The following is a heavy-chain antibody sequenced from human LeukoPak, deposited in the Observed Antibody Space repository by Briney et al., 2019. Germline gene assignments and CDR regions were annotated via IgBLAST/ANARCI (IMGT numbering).Heavy chain of an antibody. CDR1: GGTFSSYA. V-gene: IGHV1-2*02. Sequence: GASVKVSCKASGGTFSSYAISWVRQAPGQGLEWMGWINPNSGGTNYAQKFQGRVTMTRDTSISTAYMELSRLRSDDTAVYYCARDRTGVFPEYFQHWGQGTLVTVSS. CDR3: ARDRTGVFPEYFQH. J-gene: IGHJ1*01. CDR2: INPNSGGT. D-gene: IGHD3-16*01.